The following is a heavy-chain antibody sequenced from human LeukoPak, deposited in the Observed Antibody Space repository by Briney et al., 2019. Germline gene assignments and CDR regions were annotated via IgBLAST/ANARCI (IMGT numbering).Heavy chain of an antibody. D-gene: IGHD4-17*01. Sequence: GGSLRLSCAASGFTLSNTCMNWVRQAPGKGLEWVCSIKRMIDGGTTDYAAPVNGRFTVSSDDSINTLYLQMSSLKNEDTAVYYCAANDGYGDLRYWGQGTMVTVSS. J-gene: IGHJ4*02. CDR3: AANDGYGDLRY. CDR1: GFTLSNTC. CDR2: IKRMIDGGTT. V-gene: IGHV3-15*01.